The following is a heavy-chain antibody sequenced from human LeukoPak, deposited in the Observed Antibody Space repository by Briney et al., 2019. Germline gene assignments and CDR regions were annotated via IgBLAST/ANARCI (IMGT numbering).Heavy chain of an antibody. V-gene: IGHV4-34*01. CDR3: ARGRLLWFGTYYFDY. Sequence: SQTLSLTCAVYGGSFSGYYWSWIRQPPGKGLEWIGEINHSGSTNYNPSLKSRVTISVDTSKNQFSLKLSSVTAADTAVYYCARGRLLWFGTYYFDYWGQGTLVTVSS. J-gene: IGHJ4*02. D-gene: IGHD3-10*01. CDR1: GGSFSGYY. CDR2: INHSGST.